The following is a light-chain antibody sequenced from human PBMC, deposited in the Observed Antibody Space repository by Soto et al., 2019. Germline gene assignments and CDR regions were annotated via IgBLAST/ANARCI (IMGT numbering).Light chain of an antibody. CDR2: DVS. J-gene: IGLJ1*01. Sequence: QSALTQPASVSGSPGQSINISCTGNSNDIGSYNYVSWYQQYPGKAPKLMIFDVSNRPSGVSNRFSGSKSGNTASLTISGLQAEDEADHYRSSYTSSSYTSSTTLYVFGTGTKVTVL. V-gene: IGLV2-14*01. CDR3: SSYTSSSYTSSTTLYV. CDR1: SNDIGSYNY.